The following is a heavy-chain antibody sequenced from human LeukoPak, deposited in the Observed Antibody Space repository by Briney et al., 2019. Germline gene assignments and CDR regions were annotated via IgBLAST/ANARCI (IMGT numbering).Heavy chain of an antibody. CDR1: GFTFSDYY. CDR3: ARERPSGSYGEFDP. V-gene: IGHV3-53*01. J-gene: IGHJ5*02. Sequence: GGSLRLSCAASGFTFSDYYMSWVRQAPGKGLEWVSVIYSGGSTYYADSVKGRFTISRDNSKNTLYLQMNSLRAEDTAVYYCARERPSGSYGEFDPWGQGTLVTVSS. D-gene: IGHD1-26*01. CDR2: IYSGGST.